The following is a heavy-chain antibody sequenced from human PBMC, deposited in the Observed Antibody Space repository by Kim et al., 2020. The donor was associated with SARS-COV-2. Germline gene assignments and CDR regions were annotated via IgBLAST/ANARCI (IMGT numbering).Heavy chain of an antibody. V-gene: IGHV4-59*13. CDR3: ARENFAFYGMDV. Sequence: SETLSLTCTVSGGSISTYYWSWIRQPPGKGLEWIGYISSSGSTSYNPSLKTRVTISVDTSKNQFSLNLNSVTAADTAVYYCARENFAFYGMDVWGQGTTGSVSS. D-gene: IGHD3-9*01. CDR2: ISSSGST. CDR1: GGSISTYY. J-gene: IGHJ6*02.